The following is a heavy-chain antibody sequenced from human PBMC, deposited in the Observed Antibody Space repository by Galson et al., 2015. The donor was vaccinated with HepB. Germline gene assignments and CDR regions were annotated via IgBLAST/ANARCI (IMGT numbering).Heavy chain of an antibody. CDR3: AISTSLAAGSYYYGMDV. D-gene: IGHD6-25*01. J-gene: IGHJ6*02. CDR1: GFTVSSNY. V-gene: IGHV3-53*04. Sequence: SLRLSCAASGFTVSSNYMSWVRQAPGKGLEWVSVIYSGGSTYYADSVKGRFTISRHNPKNTLYLQMNSLRAEDTAVYYCAISTSLAAGSYYYGMDVWGQGTTVTVSS. CDR2: IYSGGST.